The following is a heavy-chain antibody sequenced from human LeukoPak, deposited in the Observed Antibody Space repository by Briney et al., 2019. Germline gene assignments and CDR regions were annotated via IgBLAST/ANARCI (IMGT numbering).Heavy chain of an antibody. CDR3: ALTYYFDRRGYSYFDY. D-gene: IGHD3-22*01. V-gene: IGHV3-53*01. Sequence: GGSLRLSCEVSGFSVDGNYMTWVRQVPGRGLEWVALVFSGDSTDYPDSVKGRFTISRDKSKNTLHLQMDSLRPEDTAMYYCALTYYFDRRGYSYFDYWGQGALVTVSS. CDR2: VFSGDST. CDR1: GFSVDGNY. J-gene: IGHJ4*02.